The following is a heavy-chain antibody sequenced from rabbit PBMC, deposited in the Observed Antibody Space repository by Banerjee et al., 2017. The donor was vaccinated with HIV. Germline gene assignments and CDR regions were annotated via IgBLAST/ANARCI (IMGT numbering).Heavy chain of an antibody. D-gene: IGHD6-1*01. V-gene: IGHV1S40*01. CDR2: IDGGRSDST. CDR3: ARDYAGYAGYGYGYFNL. Sequence: QSLEESGGDLVKPGASLTLTCTASGFTISSSCWMCWVRQAPGKGLEWIACIDGGRSDSTYYANWAKGRFTISKTSSTTVTLQMTSLTAADTATYFCARDYAGYAGYGYGYFNLWGPGTLVTVS. J-gene: IGHJ4*01. CDR1: GFTISSSCW.